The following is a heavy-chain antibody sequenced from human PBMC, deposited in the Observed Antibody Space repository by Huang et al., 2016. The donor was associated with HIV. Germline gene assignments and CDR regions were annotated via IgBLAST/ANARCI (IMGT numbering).Heavy chain of an antibody. J-gene: IGHJ4*02. CDR2: SIPKFGTP. CDR1: GGTFSKYA. CDR3: ARGQLGSYGDYDVLY. D-gene: IGHD4-17*01. V-gene: IGHV1-69*13. Sequence: QVQLVQSGAEVKTPGSSVKVSCKASGGTFSKYAISWVRQAPGQGLEWRGGSIPKFGTPNYARKFQGRVTITADDSTSTTYVEGSSLRSEDTALYYCARGQLGSYGDYDVLYWGQGTLVTVSS.